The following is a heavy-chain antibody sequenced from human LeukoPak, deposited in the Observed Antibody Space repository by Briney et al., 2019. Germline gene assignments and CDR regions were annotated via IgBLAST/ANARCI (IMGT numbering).Heavy chain of an antibody. Sequence: GGSLRLSCAASGFTFDDYAMHWVRQAPGKGLEWVSLIGGNGGSAYYSDSVKGRFTISRDNSKNSLYLQMNSLRTEDTALYYCAKDEGYCSGGSCYEHFDYWGQGTLVTVSS. J-gene: IGHJ4*02. CDR2: IGGNGGSA. CDR1: GFTFDDYA. V-gene: IGHV3-43*02. D-gene: IGHD2-15*01. CDR3: AKDEGYCSGGSCYEHFDY.